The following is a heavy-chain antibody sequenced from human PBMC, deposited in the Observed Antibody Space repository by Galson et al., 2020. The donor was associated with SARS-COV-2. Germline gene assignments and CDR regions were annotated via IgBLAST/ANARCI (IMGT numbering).Heavy chain of an antibody. V-gene: IGHV4-34*01. D-gene: IGHD2-21*02. CDR2: ITHSGSS. CDR1: GGSFSDYY. CDR3: VRGGFCVTSDCYTRRTFDS. Sequence: SETLSLTCAVYGGSFSDYYWSWIRQPPGKGLEWIGEITHSGSSNYNPSLESRVTISVDTSKNQFSLNLNSVTAADTAVYYCVRGGFCVTSDCYTRRTFDSWGQGTLVTFSS. J-gene: IGHJ4*02.